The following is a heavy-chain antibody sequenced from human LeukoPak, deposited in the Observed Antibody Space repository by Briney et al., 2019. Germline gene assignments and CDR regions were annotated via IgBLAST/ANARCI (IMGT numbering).Heavy chain of an antibody. D-gene: IGHD3-16*01. V-gene: IGHV3-13*01. CDR2: VGIVGDT. CDR1: GFIFSSYE. J-gene: IGHJ3*02. CDR3: ARERRGSSADAFDI. Sequence: GGSLRLSCAASGFIFSSYEMHWVRQATGKGLEWVSAVGIVGDTFYTGSVKGRFTTSRENAENSLSLQMNSLRAGDTAVYYCARERRGSSADAFDIWGQGTMVTVSS.